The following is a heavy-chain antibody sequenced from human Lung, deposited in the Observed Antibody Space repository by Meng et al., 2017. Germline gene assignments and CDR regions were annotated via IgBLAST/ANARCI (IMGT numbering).Heavy chain of an antibody. Sequence: GELAESSVAVKKPGASVKVSCKPSGYNFPDYYIHWVRRAPGQGLEWMGRINPKSGDTHYAQKFQARVTMTGDTSISTAYMELSGLRSDDTAMYYCARDEDISAAGKLFGDYWGQGTLVTVSS. J-gene: IGHJ4*02. D-gene: IGHD6-25*01. CDR1: GYNFPDYY. CDR2: INPKSGDT. CDR3: ARDEDISAAGKLFGDY. V-gene: IGHV1-2*06.